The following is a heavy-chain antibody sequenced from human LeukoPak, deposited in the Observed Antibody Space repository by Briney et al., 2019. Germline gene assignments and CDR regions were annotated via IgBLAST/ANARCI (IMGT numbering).Heavy chain of an antibody. J-gene: IGHJ4*02. V-gene: IGHV3-74*01. CDR3: ARDFTPEWFDIH. CDR2: INTDGSIT. CDR1: GFTFSDYW. Sequence: GGSLRLSCAASGFTFSDYWIHWVRQAPGKGLVWVSRINTDGSITNYADSVKGRFSISRDNAKNTLYLQMNSLRADDTAVYYCARDFTPEWFDIHWGQGTLVTVS. D-gene: IGHD3-3*01.